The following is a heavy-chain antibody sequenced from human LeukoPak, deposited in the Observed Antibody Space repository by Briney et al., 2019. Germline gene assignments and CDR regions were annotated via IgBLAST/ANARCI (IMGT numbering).Heavy chain of an antibody. J-gene: IGHJ5*02. Sequence: GGSLRLSCAASGFTFSTCAMSWIRQAPGKGLEWVSVVCGGGDSTYYADSVKGRFTISRDDLKNTLYLEMNSLRAEDTAVYYCAKGRDSSTTYNWFDPWGQGTLVTVSS. CDR2: VCGGGDST. D-gene: IGHD2-2*01. CDR1: GFTFSTCA. V-gene: IGHV3-23*01. CDR3: AKGRDSSTTYNWFDP.